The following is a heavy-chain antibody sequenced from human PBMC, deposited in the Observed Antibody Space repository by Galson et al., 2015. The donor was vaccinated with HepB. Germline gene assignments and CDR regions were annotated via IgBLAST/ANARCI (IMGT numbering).Heavy chain of an antibody. V-gene: IGHV1-18*04. CDR2: ISAYNGNT. J-gene: IGHJ4*02. CDR3: ARDGIDSSGYYRSRLFDY. CDR1: GYTFTSYG. Sequence: SVKVSCKASGYTFTSYGISWVRQAPGQGLEWMGWISAYNGNTNYAQKLQGRVTMTTDTSTSTAYMELRSLRSDDTAVYYCARDGIDSSGYYRSRLFDYWGQGTLVTVSS. D-gene: IGHD3-22*01.